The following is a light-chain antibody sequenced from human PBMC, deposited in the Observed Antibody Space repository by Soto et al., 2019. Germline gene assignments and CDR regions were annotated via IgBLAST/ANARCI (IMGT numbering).Light chain of an antibody. J-gene: IGKJ1*01. CDR2: GAS. Sequence: EIVMTQSPATLSVSPGERATLSCRASQSVSSNLAWYQRKPGQAPRLLIYGASTRATGIPARFSGSGSGTEFTLTISSLQSEDFAVYYCQQYNLWPPWTFGQGTKVELK. CDR1: QSVSSN. V-gene: IGKV3-15*01. CDR3: QQYNLWPPWT.